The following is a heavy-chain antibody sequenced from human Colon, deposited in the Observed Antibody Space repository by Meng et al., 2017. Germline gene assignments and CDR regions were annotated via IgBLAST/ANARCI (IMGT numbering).Heavy chain of an antibody. V-gene: IGHV4-30-2*01. CDR3: ARRQTYSGHDVD. J-gene: IGHJ4*02. D-gene: IGHD5-12*01. Sequence: QLQLQESGSGLVKPSQTLPLTCAASGGSINSGGYSWSWIRQPPGKGLKWIGYIYHSGSTYYNPSLESRVTISVDTSKNQFSLKLTSVTAADTAVYYCARRQTYSGHDVDWGQGTLVTVSS. CDR1: GGSINSGGYS. CDR2: IYHSGST.